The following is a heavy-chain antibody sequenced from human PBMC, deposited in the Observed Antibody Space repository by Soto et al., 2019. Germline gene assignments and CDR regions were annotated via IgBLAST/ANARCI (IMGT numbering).Heavy chain of an antibody. D-gene: IGHD1-26*01. CDR2: INAGNGNT. CDR1: GYTFTSYA. Sequence: GASVKVSCKASGYTFTSYAMHWLRQAPGQRLEWMGWINAGNGNTKYSQKFQGRVTITRDTSASTAYMELSSLRSEDTAVYYCARSGKWELLNYFDYWGQGTLVTVSS. CDR3: ARSGKWELLNYFDY. V-gene: IGHV1-3*01. J-gene: IGHJ4*02.